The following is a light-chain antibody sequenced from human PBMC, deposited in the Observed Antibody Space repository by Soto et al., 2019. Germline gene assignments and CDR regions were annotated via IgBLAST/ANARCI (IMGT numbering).Light chain of an antibody. Sequence: QSVLTQPASVSGSPGQSITISCTGTSGDIGGYNYVSWYQQHPGKAPKLLISEVTNRPSGVSNRFSGSKSGNTASLTISGLQAEDEADYYCSSYTTNITRVFGGGTQLTVL. V-gene: IGLV2-14*01. J-gene: IGLJ2*01. CDR3: SSYTTNITRV. CDR1: SGDIGGYNY. CDR2: EVT.